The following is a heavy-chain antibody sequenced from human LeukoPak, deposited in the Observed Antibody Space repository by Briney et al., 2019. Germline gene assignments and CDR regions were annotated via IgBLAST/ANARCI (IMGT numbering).Heavy chain of an antibody. Sequence: PGRSLRLSCAASGFTFSSYGMNWVRQAPRKGLEWVSYISSSSSTIYYADSVKGRFTISRDNAKNSLYLQMHTLRADDTAVYYCARGAIFGVVITSWGQGTLVTVSS. J-gene: IGHJ5*02. CDR3: ARGAIFGVVITS. D-gene: IGHD3-3*01. V-gene: IGHV3-48*01. CDR1: GFTFSSYG. CDR2: ISSSSSTI.